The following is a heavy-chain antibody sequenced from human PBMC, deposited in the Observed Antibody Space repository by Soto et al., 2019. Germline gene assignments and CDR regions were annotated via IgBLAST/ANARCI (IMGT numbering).Heavy chain of an antibody. J-gene: IGHJ4*02. Sequence: PGESRKISCKGSGDSFTSYWIGWVRQMPGKGLKWMGIIYPGDSDTRYSPSFQGQVTISADKSISTAYLQWSSLKASDTAMYYCARNRAGTIDAPFDYRGQGTMVTVSS. V-gene: IGHV5-51*01. D-gene: IGHD1-7*01. CDR1: GDSFTSYW. CDR3: ARNRAGTIDAPFDY. CDR2: IYPGDSDT.